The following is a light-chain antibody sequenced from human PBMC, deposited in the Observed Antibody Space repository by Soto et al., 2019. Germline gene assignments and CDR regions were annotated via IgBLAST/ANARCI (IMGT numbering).Light chain of an antibody. Sequence: IVLTQSPGTLSLSPGERATLSCRASESVRTYLAWYQQKPGQSPRLLIYDASKRATGIPARFNGSGSGTDFTLTISSLEPEDFAIYYCQQHNNWPTFGQGTRLEIK. CDR3: QQHNNWPT. CDR1: ESVRTY. J-gene: IGKJ5*01. V-gene: IGKV3-11*01. CDR2: DAS.